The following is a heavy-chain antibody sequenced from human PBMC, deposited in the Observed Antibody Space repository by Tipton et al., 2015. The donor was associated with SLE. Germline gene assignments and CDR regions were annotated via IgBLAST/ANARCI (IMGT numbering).Heavy chain of an antibody. V-gene: IGHV4-30-4*01. CDR2: IYDSGST. J-gene: IGHJ4*02. D-gene: IGHD4-17*01. CDR1: GGSISSGDFY. Sequence: LRLSCTVSGGSISSGDFYWSWIRQPPGKGLEWIGYIYDSGSTYYNPSLKSRVIIPVDTSKNLFSLKLSSVTVADTAVYYCARLDYVWQYFDSWGQGTLVTVSS. CDR3: ARLDYVWQYFDS.